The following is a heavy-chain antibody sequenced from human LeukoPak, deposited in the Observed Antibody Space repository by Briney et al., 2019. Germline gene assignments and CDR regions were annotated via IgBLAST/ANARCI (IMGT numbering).Heavy chain of an antibody. CDR3: ASSLAVAGTSQIDY. D-gene: IGHD6-19*01. CDR2: IYYSGST. Sequence: SETLSLTCTVSGGSISSSSYYWGWIRQPPGKGLEWIGSIYYSGSTYYNPSLKSRVTISVDTSKNQFSLKLSSVTAADTAVYYCASSLAVAGTSQIDYWGQGTLVTVSP. V-gene: IGHV4-39*01. J-gene: IGHJ4*02. CDR1: GGSISSSSYY.